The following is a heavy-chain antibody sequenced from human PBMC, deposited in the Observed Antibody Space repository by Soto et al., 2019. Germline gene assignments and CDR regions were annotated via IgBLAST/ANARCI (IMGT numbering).Heavy chain of an antibody. V-gene: IGHV3-23*01. J-gene: IGHJ6*02. D-gene: IGHD1-1*01. Sequence: EAHLLESGGGLVQPGGSLRLSCAASGFTFNTYAMSWARQAPGKGLEWVAAISADGGARYHADSVKGRFTISRDNAKNSLYLQMNSLRAEDTAVYYCARDLLDDQYYYYYYGMDVWGQGTTVTVSS. CDR1: GFTFNTYA. CDR2: ISADGGAR. CDR3: ARDLLDDQYYYYYYGMDV.